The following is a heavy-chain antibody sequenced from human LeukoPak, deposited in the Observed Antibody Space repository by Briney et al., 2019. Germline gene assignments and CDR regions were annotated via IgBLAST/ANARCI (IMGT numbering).Heavy chain of an antibody. Sequence: GGSLRLSCAASGLTGSHNYVSWVRQAPGKGLEWVSAIHTSGDTCYADSVKGRFTISRDTSKNTLYLQINSLRVEDTAVYYCIVFGDSNHWGQGTLVSVSS. CDR1: GLTGSHNY. J-gene: IGHJ5*02. V-gene: IGHV3-53*01. CDR2: IHTSGDT. CDR3: IVFGDSNH. D-gene: IGHD4-17*01.